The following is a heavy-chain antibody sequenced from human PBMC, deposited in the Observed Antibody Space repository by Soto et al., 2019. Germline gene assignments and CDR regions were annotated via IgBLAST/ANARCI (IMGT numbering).Heavy chain of an antibody. CDR3: ARAGIVGAPVGY. Sequence: SETLSLTCTVSGGSISSGDYYWSWIRQPPGKGLEWIGYIYYSGSTYYNPSLKSRVTISVDTSKNQFSLKLSSVTAADTAVYYCARAGIVGAPVGYWGQGTLVTVSS. CDR2: IYYSGST. V-gene: IGHV4-30-4*01. J-gene: IGHJ4*02. D-gene: IGHD1-26*01. CDR1: GGSISSGDYY.